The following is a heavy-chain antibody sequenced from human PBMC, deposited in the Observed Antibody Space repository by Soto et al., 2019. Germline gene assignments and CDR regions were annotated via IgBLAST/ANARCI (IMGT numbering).Heavy chain of an antibody. CDR3: ARGVVAAAGNYFDY. V-gene: IGHV4-4*07. D-gene: IGHD6-13*01. Sequence: SQTLSLTCPVSGGSISSYYWSWIRQPAWKGLEWIGLIYTLGSTNYNPSLKSRVSMSVDTPKSQFSVKLSSVTAAGTAVYYCARGVVAAAGNYFDYWGQGTLVTVSS. CDR2: IYTLGST. CDR1: GGSISSYY. J-gene: IGHJ4*02.